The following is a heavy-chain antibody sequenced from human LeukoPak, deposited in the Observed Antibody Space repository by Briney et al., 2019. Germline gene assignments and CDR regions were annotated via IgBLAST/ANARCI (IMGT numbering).Heavy chain of an antibody. CDR3: ARAISSSPASYYYFYMDV. J-gene: IGHJ6*03. D-gene: IGHD6-6*01. CDR2: INPKSGDT. Sequence: ASVKVSCKASGYTFSGYYIHWVRQAPAQGLERMGWINPKSGDTNYAQKFQGRVTMTRDTSISTAYMELSRLRSDDAAVYYCARAISSSPASYYYFYMDVWGKGTTVTVS. CDR1: GYTFSGYY. V-gene: IGHV1-2*02.